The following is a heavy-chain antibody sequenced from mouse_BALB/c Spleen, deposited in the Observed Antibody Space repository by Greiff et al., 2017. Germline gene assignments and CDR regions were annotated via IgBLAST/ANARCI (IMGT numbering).Heavy chain of an antibody. Sequence: VQLQQSGAELVRSGASVKLSCTASGFNIKDYYMHWVKQRPEQGLEWIGWIDPENGDTEYAPKFQGKATMTADTSSNTAYLQLSSLTSEDTAVYYCNGITTEDYFDYWGQGTTLTVSS. J-gene: IGHJ2*01. V-gene: IGHV14-4*02. CDR3: NGITTEDYFDY. CDR1: GFNIKDYY. D-gene: IGHD1-1*01. CDR2: IDPENGDT.